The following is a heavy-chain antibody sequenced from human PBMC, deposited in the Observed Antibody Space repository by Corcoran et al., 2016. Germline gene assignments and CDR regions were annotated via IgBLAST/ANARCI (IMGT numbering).Heavy chain of an antibody. Sequence: QVQLQESGPGLVKPSQTLSLTCTVSGGSISSGGYYWSWIRQHPGKGLEWIGYIYYSGSTYYNPSLKSRVTISVDTSKNQFSLKLSSVTAADTAVYYCARVGYDFWSGYRIYFDYWGQGTLVTVSS. J-gene: IGHJ4*02. CDR1: GGSISSGGYY. D-gene: IGHD3-3*01. CDR2: IYYSGST. CDR3: ARVGYDFWSGYRIYFDY. V-gene: IGHV4-31*03.